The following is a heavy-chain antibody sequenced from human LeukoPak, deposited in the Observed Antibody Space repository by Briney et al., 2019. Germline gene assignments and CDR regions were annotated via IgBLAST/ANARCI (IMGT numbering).Heavy chain of an antibody. V-gene: IGHV3-21*01. J-gene: IGHJ4*02. Sequence: GGSLRLSCTASGFTFSTYSMNWVRQAPGKGLEWVSSISRSSSYIYYADSVRGRFTISRDNAKNSLYLLMNSLRAEDTAVYYCATDAPGTTISYFDYWGQGTLVTVSS. CDR2: ISRSSSYI. D-gene: IGHD1-1*01. CDR1: GFTFSTYS. CDR3: ATDAPGTTISYFDY.